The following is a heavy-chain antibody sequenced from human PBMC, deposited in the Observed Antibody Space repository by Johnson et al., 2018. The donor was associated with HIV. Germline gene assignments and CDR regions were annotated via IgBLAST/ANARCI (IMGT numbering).Heavy chain of an antibody. J-gene: IGHJ3*02. V-gene: IGHV3-53*01. CDR1: GFAVSNNY. CDR3: ASSSPYSSGWPIYAFDI. D-gene: IGHD6-19*01. Sequence: VQLVESGGGLIQPGGSLRLSCAVSGFAVSNNYMSWVRQAPGQGLEWVSVIYSSGSAYNADSMKGRFTISRDNSKNTLYLQMNSLRVEDTAVYYCASSSPYSSGWPIYAFDIWGQGTVVIVSS. CDR2: IYSSGSA.